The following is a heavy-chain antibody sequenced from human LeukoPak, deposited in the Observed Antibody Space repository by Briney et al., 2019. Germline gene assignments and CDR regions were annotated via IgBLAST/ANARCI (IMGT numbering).Heavy chain of an antibody. CDR3: ARRHSGSYYGKHWFDP. Sequence: KPSETLSLTCTVSGGSISSSSYNGGWIRRPPGKALEWIGSVYYSGGTYYNPSLKSRVTIPVDTSKNQFSLNLNSVTAADTAVYYCARRHSGSYYGKHWFDPWGQGTLVTVSS. J-gene: IGHJ5*02. V-gene: IGHV4-39*01. CDR2: VYYSGGT. D-gene: IGHD1-26*01. CDR1: GGSISSSSYN.